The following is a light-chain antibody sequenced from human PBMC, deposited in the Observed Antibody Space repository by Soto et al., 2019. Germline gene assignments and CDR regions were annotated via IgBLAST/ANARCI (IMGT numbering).Light chain of an antibody. Sequence: TVLTPSPFSLSLSHGARATLSCRASQSVSSYLAWYQQKPGQAPSLLIYDASNGATGIPARFSGSGAKTDFTLTSSIQEPEFVAVYYWQQRSYWPWTFGQGTKVEIK. CDR3: QQRSYWPWT. J-gene: IGKJ1*01. CDR2: DAS. V-gene: IGKV3-11*01. CDR1: QSVSSY.